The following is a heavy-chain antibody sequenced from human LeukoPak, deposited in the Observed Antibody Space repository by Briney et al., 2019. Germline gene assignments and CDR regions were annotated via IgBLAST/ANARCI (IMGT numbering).Heavy chain of an antibody. D-gene: IGHD1-26*01. CDR3: ARAVGGSSTDGY. J-gene: IGHJ4*02. CDR2: IYSGGST. V-gene: IGHV3-66*01. CDR1: GFTVSSNY. Sequence: GGSLRLSCAASGFTVSSNYMSWVHQAPGKGLEWVSVIYSGGSTYYADSVKGRFTISRDNSKNTLYLQMNSLRAEDTAVYYCARAVGGSSTDGYWGQGTLVTVSS.